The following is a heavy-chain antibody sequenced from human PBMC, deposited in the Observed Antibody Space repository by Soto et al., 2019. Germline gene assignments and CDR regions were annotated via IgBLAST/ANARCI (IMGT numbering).Heavy chain of an antibody. V-gene: IGHV1-69*01. CDR3: ARDRAGYYSHFVY. Sequence: QVYLVQSGAEVKKPGSSVKVSCKALRGTFTNYAFSWVRQAPGQGLEWMGGIMPLFGSGNYAQKFQGRINITADDSTSSVYVELTSLRSEDTAVYYCARDRAGYYSHFVYWGQGTLVTVSS. CDR2: IMPLFGSG. J-gene: IGHJ4*02. CDR1: RGTFTNYA. D-gene: IGHD3-22*01.